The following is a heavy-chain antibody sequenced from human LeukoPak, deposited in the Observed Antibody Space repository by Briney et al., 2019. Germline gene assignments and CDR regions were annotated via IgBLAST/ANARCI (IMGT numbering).Heavy chain of an antibody. J-gene: IGHJ6*03. V-gene: IGHV3-23*01. CDR1: GFTVPDYA. Sequence: PGGSLRLSCAASGFTVPDYAMTWVRQAPGKGLEWVSSISASGVMTYYADSVKGRFTVSRDNSKNTLYLQMNSLRAEDTAVYYCAKGTHSMDYDFWSGYSPYYYYYYYMDVWGKGTTVTVSS. D-gene: IGHD3-3*01. CDR2: ISASGVMT. CDR3: AKGTHSMDYDFWSGYSPYYYYYYYMDV.